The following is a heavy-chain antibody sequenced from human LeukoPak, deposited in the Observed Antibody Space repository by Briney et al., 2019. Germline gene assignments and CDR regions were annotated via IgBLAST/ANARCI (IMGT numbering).Heavy chain of an antibody. CDR2: ITAYNSNT. Sequence: ASVKVSCKASGYTFTRYGISWVRQAPGQGLEWMGWITAYNSNTNCAQKFQGRVTMTTDTSTSTAYMELTSLRSDDTAVYYCARSYCSSSICYARATGWFDPWGQGTLVTVSS. D-gene: IGHD2-2*01. CDR1: GYTFTRYG. J-gene: IGHJ5*02. CDR3: ARSYCSSSICYARATGWFDP. V-gene: IGHV1-18*01.